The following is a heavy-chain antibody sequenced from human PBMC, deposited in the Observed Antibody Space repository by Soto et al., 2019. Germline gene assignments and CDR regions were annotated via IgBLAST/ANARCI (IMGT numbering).Heavy chain of an antibody. Sequence: PSETLSLTCTVSGGSISSYYWSWIRQPPGKGLEWIGHIYYSGSTNYNPSLKSRVTISVDTSKNQFSLKLSSVTAADTAVYYCARDSSYYDFWSGTRPGYYMDVWGKGTTVTVSS. CDR3: ARDSSYYDFWSGTRPGYYMDV. J-gene: IGHJ6*03. CDR1: GGSISSYY. CDR2: IYYSGST. D-gene: IGHD3-3*01. V-gene: IGHV4-59*01.